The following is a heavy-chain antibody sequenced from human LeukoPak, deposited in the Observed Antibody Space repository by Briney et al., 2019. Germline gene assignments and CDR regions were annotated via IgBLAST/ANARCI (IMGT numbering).Heavy chain of an antibody. Sequence: ASVKVSFKASGGTFTSYAISWVRQAPGQGLEWMGGIIPIFGTANYAQKFQGRVTITADESTSTAYMELSSLRSEDTAVYYCASRTEGGYGGKRRNQFDYWGQGTLVTVSS. V-gene: IGHV1-69*13. J-gene: IGHJ4*02. CDR3: ASRTEGGYGGKRRNQFDY. CDR1: GGTFTSYA. CDR2: IIPIFGTA. D-gene: IGHD4-23*01.